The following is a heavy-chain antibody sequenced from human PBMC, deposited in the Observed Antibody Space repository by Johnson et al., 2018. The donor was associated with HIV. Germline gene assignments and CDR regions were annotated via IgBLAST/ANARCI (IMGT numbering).Heavy chain of an antibody. D-gene: IGHD4/OR15-4a*01. CDR3: ARDRFSAFDYDPGAFDI. CDR2: ISYEASNK. CDR1: GFTFSHYA. V-gene: IGHV3-30*04. Sequence: QVQLVESGGGVVQPGTSLRLSCAASGFTFSHYAMHWVRQAPGKGLEWVAFISYEASNKHFPDSVKGRFTISRDNSKNTLYLQMNSLRAEDTAVYYCARDRFSAFDYDPGAFDIWGQGTMVTVSS. J-gene: IGHJ3*02.